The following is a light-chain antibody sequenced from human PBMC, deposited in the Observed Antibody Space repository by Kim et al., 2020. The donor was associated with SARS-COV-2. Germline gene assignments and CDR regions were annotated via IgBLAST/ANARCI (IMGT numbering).Light chain of an antibody. CDR3: QHYGISPMYT. CDR2: GAS. Sequence: PRERATLSCRASQSVNSTSLAWYQQKPGQAPRLFIYGASSRAAGIPDRFSGSGSGTDFTLTISRLEPEDIAVYYCQHYGISPMYTFGQGTKLEI. CDR1: QSVNSTS. V-gene: IGKV3-20*01. J-gene: IGKJ2*01.